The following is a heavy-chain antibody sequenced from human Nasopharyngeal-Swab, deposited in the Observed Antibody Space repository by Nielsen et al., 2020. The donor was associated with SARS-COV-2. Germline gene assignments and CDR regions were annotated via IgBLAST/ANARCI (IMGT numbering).Heavy chain of an antibody. CDR3: AKDIFLRLGELSPRSFDFDY. CDR2: ISGSGGST. CDR1: GFTFSSYA. V-gene: IGHV3-23*01. Sequence: GESLKISCAASGFTFSSYAMSWVRQAPGKGVEWVSAISGSGGSTYYADSVKGRFTISRDNSKNTLYLQMNSLRAEDTAVYYCAKDIFLRLGELSPRSFDFDYWGQGTLVTVSS. J-gene: IGHJ4*02. D-gene: IGHD3-16*02.